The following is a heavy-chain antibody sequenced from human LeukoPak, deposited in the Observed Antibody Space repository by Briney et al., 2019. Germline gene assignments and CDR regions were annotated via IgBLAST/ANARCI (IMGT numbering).Heavy chain of an antibody. Sequence: SETLSLTCTVSGXSISTYYWSWIRQPPGKGLEWIGYIYYSGSTNYNPSLKSRVTISVDTSKNQFSLKLSSVTAADTAVYYCATDYGDQSWGQGTLVTVSS. CDR3: ATDYGDQS. V-gene: IGHV4-59*01. D-gene: IGHD4-17*01. J-gene: IGHJ4*02. CDR1: GXSISTYY. CDR2: IYYSGST.